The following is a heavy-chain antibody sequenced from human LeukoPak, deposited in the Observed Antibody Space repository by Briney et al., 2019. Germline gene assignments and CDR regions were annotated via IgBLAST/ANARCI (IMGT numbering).Heavy chain of an antibody. CDR2: ISSSSSTI. J-gene: IGHJ6*03. V-gene: IGHV3-48*01. D-gene: IGHD6-6*01. CDR1: GFTFSSYS. CDR3: AREYSSSSSGYYYYMDV. Sequence: GGSLRLSCAASGFTFSSYSMNWVRQAPGKGLEWVSYISSSSSTIYYADSVKGRFTISRDNAKNPLYLQMNSLRAEDTAVYYCAREYSSSSSGYYYYMDVWGKGTTVTVSS.